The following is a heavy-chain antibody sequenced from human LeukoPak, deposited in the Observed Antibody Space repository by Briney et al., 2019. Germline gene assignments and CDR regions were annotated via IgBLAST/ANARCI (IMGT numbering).Heavy chain of an antibody. CDR2: IIPIFGTA. CDR3: ARAVARYSYGYSNWFDP. D-gene: IGHD5-18*01. V-gene: IGHV1-69*13. CDR1: GGTFSSYA. J-gene: IGHJ5*02. Sequence: GASVKVSCKASGGTFSSYAISWVRQAPGQGLEWMGGIIPIFGTANYAQKFQGRVTTTADESTSTAYMELSSLRSEDTAVYYCARAVARYSYGYSNWFDPWGQGTLVTVSS.